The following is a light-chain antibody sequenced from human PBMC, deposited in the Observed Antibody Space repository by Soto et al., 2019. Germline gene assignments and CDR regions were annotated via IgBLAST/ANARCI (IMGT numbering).Light chain of an antibody. V-gene: IGLV2-14*01. CDR1: SSDVGGYNY. CDR2: EVT. Sequence: QSALTQPASVSGSPGQSITISCTGTSSDVGGYNYVSWYQRHPGKAPKLMIYEVTNRPSGVSNRFSGSKSGNTASLSISGIHAEDEADYYCSSYTGSSVVFGGGTKLTVL. CDR3: SSYTGSSVV. J-gene: IGLJ2*01.